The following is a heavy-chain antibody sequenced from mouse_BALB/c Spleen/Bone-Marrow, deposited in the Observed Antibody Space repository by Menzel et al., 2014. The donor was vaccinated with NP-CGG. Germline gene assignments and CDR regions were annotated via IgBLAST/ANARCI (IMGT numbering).Heavy chain of an antibody. V-gene: IGHV5-6-3*01. CDR2: INSNGGGT. J-gene: IGHJ3*01. D-gene: IGHD2-2*01. Sequence: EVQLVESGGGLVQPGRSLKLSCAASGFTFSRYDMSWVSQTPDMRLELVANINSNGGGTYYPDSVKGRFTISRDNAKNNLYLRMSGLKSEVTAMYFCARGGVKVWFAYWGQGTLVTVSA. CDR3: ARGGVKVWFAY. CDR1: GFTFSRYD.